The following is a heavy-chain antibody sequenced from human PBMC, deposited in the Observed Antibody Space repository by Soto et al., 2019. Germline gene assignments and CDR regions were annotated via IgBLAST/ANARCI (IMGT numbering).Heavy chain of an antibody. V-gene: IGHV3-9*01. CDR3: AKDALWFGETRFYYYMDV. J-gene: IGHJ6*03. CDR2: ISWNSGSI. Sequence: GGSLRLSCAASGFTFDDYAMHWVRQAPGKGLEWVSGISWNSGSICYADSVKGRFTISRDNAKNSLYLQMNSLRAEDTALYYCAKDALWFGETRFYYYMDVWGKGTTVTVSS. CDR1: GFTFDDYA. D-gene: IGHD3-10*01.